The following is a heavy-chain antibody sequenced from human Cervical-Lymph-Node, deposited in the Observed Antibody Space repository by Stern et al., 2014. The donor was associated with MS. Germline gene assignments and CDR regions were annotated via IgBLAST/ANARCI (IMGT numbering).Heavy chain of an antibody. CDR2: LVSILDKT. D-gene: IGHD5-18*01. CDR3: ARERGNSYGFDY. J-gene: IGHJ4*02. CDR1: GGSFRTYV. V-gene: IGHV1-69*01. Sequence: QVQLMESAAEVKKPGTPVQVSCKASGGSFRTYVVNWVRQAPGQGLEWMGGLVSILDKTNYPQTFQGRVTITAAETTRTHYMELRSRRSEDTAVYYWARERGNSYGFDYWGQGTLVAVS.